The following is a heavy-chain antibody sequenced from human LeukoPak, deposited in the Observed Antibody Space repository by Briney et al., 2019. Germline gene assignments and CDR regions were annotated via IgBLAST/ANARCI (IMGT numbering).Heavy chain of an antibody. CDR3: ARGSGYSSSRGPYYYYYYYMDV. J-gene: IGHJ6*03. CDR1: GGSFSGYY. V-gene: IGHV4-34*01. Sequence: SETLSLTSAVYGGSFSGYYWSWIRQPPGKGLEWIGEINHSGSTNYNPSLKSRVTISVDTSKNQFSLKLSSVTAADTAVYYCARGSGYSSSRGPYYYYYYYMDVWGKGTTVTVSS. CDR2: INHSGST. D-gene: IGHD6-13*01.